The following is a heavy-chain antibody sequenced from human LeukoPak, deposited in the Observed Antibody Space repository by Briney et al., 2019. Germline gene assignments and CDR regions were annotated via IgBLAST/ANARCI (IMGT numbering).Heavy chain of an antibody. V-gene: IGHV4-4*02. D-gene: IGHD1-26*01. Sequence: SETLSLTCAVSGGSISSSNWWSWVRQPPGKELEWIEEIYHSGSTNYNPSLKSRVTISVDNSKNQFSLRLSSVTAADTATYYCARVPSKWDNWFDPWGQGTLVTVSS. CDR3: ARVPSKWDNWFDP. CDR1: GGSISSSNW. J-gene: IGHJ5*02. CDR2: IYHSGST.